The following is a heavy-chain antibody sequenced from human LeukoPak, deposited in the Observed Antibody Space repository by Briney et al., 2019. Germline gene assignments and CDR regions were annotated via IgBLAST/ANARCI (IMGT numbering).Heavy chain of an antibody. CDR3: ASDLDWFDP. CDR2: TYYRSKWYN. CDR1: GDSASSNSAA. V-gene: IGHV6-1*01. Sequence: SQTLSLTCAISGDSASSNSAAWNWIRQSPSRGLEWLGRTYYRSKWYNNYAVSVKGRITINPYTSKNHFSLQLTSVTPEDTAVYCCASDLDWFDPWGQGTLVTVSS. J-gene: IGHJ5*02.